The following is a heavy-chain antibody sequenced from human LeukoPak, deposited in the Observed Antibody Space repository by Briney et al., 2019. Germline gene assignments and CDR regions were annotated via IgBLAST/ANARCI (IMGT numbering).Heavy chain of an antibody. CDR3: ARTYYYDSSGYYLYYYYGMDV. CDR2: INHSGST. J-gene: IGHJ6*02. V-gene: IGHV4-34*01. Sequence: SETLSLTCAVYGGSFSGYYWSWIRQPPGKGLEWIGEINHSGSTNYNPSLKSRVTISVDTSKNQFSPKLSSVTAADTAVYYCARTYYYDSSGYYLYYYYGMDVWGQGTTVTVSS. D-gene: IGHD3-22*01. CDR1: GGSFSGYY.